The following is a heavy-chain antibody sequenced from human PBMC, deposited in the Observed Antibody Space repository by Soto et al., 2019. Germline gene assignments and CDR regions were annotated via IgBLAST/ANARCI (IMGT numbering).Heavy chain of an antibody. D-gene: IGHD6-19*01. Sequence: KPSETLSLTCAVSGGSISSGGYSWSWIRQPPGKGLEWIGYIYHSGSTYYNPSLKSRVTISVDRSKNQFSLKLSSVTAADTAVYYCASSLGTQVAVWDYWGQGTLVTVSS. J-gene: IGHJ4*02. CDR1: GGSISSGGYS. CDR2: IYHSGST. V-gene: IGHV4-30-2*01. CDR3: ASSLGTQVAVWDY.